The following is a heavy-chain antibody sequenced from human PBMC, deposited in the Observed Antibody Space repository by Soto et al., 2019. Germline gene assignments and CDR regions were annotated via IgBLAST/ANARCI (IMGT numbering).Heavy chain of an antibody. D-gene: IGHD3-3*01. Sequence: XGCLRLCCAASGFTFSSYSMSWVRQAPGKGLEWVSAISGSGGSRYYADSVKGRFTISRDNSKNTLYLQMNSLRDEDTAVYYCAKAPVLRFLEWLLLYFDIWGRGTLVTLSS. CDR3: AKAPVLRFLEWLLLYFDI. J-gene: IGHJ2*01. CDR1: GFTFSSYS. CDR2: ISGSGGSR. V-gene: IGHV3-23*01.